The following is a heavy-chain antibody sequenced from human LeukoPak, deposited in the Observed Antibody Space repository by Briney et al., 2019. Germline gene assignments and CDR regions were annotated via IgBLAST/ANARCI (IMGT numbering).Heavy chain of an antibody. CDR1: GFIFSDYG. J-gene: IGHJ4*02. D-gene: IGHD3-10*01. CDR3: ARSGWFGELGFDY. V-gene: IGHV3-48*04. Sequence: GGSLRLSCAASGFIFSDYGMHWVRQAPGKGLEWVSYISSSGSTIYYADSVKGRFTFSRDNAKNSLYLQMNSLRAEDTAVYYCARSGWFGELGFDYWGQGTLVTVSS. CDR2: ISSSGSTI.